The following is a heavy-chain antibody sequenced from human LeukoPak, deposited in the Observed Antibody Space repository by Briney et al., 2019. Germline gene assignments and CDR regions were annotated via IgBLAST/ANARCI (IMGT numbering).Heavy chain of an antibody. CDR3: ARGSVRGNWFDP. J-gene: IGHJ5*02. CDR2: INTYNGNT. V-gene: IGHV1-18*01. Sequence: ASVKVSCKASGYPFTTYGITWVRQVPGQGLEWVGRINTYNGNTNYAQKFQGRVIMAADTSTTTASMELRSLRSDDTAVYYCARGSVRGNWFDPWGQGTLVTVSS. D-gene: IGHD3-10*01. CDR1: GYPFTTYG.